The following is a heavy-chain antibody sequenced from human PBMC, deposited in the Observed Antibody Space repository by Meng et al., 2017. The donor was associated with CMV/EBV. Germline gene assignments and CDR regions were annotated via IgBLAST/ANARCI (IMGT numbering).Heavy chain of an antibody. CDR3: TRPGIFGVVSGYYYGMDV. Sequence: LSLTCAASGFTFSGSAMHWVRQASGKGLEWVGRIRSKANSYATAYAASVKGRFTISRDDSKNTAYLQMNSLKTEDTAVYYCTRPGIFGVVSGYYYGMDVWGQGTTVTVSS. CDR1: GFTFSGSA. V-gene: IGHV3-73*01. J-gene: IGHJ6*02. D-gene: IGHD3-3*01. CDR2: IRSKANSYAT.